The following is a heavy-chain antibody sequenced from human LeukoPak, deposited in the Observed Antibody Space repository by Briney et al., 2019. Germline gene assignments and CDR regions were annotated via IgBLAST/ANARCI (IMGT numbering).Heavy chain of an antibody. CDR1: GDSINSGVSY. CDR3: ARGRRYYYDSSGYPIDY. J-gene: IGHJ4*02. CDR2: IYYSGSAGST. Sequence: SETLSLTCSVSGDSINSGVSYWAWIRQPPGKGLEWIGTIYYSGSAGSTYYNPSLKSRVTISVDTSKNQFSLNLSSVTAADTAVYYCARGRRYYYDSSGYPIDYWGQGTLVTVSS. V-gene: IGHV4-39*01. D-gene: IGHD3-22*01.